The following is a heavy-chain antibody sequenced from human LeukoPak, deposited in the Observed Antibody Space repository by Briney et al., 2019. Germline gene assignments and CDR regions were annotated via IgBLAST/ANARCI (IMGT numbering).Heavy chain of an antibody. D-gene: IGHD6-13*01. Sequence: NPSETLSLTCTVSGGSISSYYWSWIRQPPGKGLEWIGYIYYSGSTNYNPSLKSRVTISVDTSKNQFSLKLSSVTAADTAVYYCARHYSWYYFDYWGQGTLVTVSS. CDR2: IYYSGST. CDR1: GGSISSYY. CDR3: ARHYSWYYFDY. J-gene: IGHJ4*02. V-gene: IGHV4-59*08.